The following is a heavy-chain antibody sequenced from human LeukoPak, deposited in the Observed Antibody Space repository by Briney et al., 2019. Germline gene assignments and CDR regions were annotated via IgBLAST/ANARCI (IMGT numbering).Heavy chain of an antibody. D-gene: IGHD1-26*01. CDR3: ARGLRAPLGATHKQPHYYYGMDV. CDR1: GGSFSGYY. V-gene: IGHV4-34*01. Sequence: PSETLSLTCAVYGGSFSGYYWSWIRQPPGKGLEGLGEINHSGSTNYNPSLKSRVTISVDTSKNQFSLKLSSVTAADTAVYYCARGLRAPLGATHKQPHYYYGMDVWGQGTTVTVSS. CDR2: INHSGST. J-gene: IGHJ6*02.